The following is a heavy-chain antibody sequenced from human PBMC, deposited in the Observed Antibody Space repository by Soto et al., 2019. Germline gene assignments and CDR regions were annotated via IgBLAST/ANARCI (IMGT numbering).Heavy chain of an antibody. D-gene: IGHD3-10*01. V-gene: IGHV3-74*01. CDR3: ARHPDGGSGSGYFDY. Sequence: GSLRLSCAASGFTFSSYWMHWVRQAPGKGLVWVSRINSDGSSTSYADSVKGRSTISRDNAKNTLYLQMNSLRAEDTAVYYCARHPDGGSGSGYFDYWGQGTLVTVSS. CDR2: INSDGSST. J-gene: IGHJ4*02. CDR1: GFTFSSYW.